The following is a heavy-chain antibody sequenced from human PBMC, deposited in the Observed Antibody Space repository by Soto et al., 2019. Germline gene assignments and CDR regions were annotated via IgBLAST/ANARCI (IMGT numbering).Heavy chain of an antibody. CDR1: GFSLTTSGVG. V-gene: IGHV2-5*01. CDR2: IFWNDDK. Sequence: QITLEESGPMLLKPTQTLTLTCTFSGFSLTTSGVGVGWIRQPPGKALEWLALIFWNDDKRYNPSLKTRLSITKDTSKNQGVLTLTNMDPVDTGTYHCAHSFPSSPNYYDSSASSWGFDPWGQGTLVTVSS. D-gene: IGHD3-22*01. J-gene: IGHJ5*02. CDR3: AHSFPSSPNYYDSSASSWGFDP.